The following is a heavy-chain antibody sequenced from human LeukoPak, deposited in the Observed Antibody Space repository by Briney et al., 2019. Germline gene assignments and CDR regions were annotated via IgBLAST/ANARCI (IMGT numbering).Heavy chain of an antibody. J-gene: IGHJ4*02. D-gene: IGHD3-10*01. V-gene: IGHV4-38-2*02. CDR2: IYHSGST. CDR3: ARIYGSGSYSYYFDY. CDR1: GYSISSGYY. Sequence: SETLSLTCTVSGYSISSGYYWGWIRQPPGKGLEWIGSIYHSGSTYYNPSLKSRVTISVDTSKNQFSLKLSSVTAADTAVYYCARIYGSGSYSYYFDYWGQGTLVTVSS.